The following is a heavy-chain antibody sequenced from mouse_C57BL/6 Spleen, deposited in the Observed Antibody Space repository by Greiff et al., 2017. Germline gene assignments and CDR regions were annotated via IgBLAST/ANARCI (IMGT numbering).Heavy chain of an antibody. J-gene: IGHJ4*01. CDR2: IDPSDSYT. CDR1: GYTFTSYW. D-gene: IGHD1-3*01. V-gene: IGHV1-59*01. Sequence: QVQLQQPGAELVRPGTSVKLSCKASGYTFTSYWMHWVKQRPGQGLEWIGVIDPSDSYTNYNQKFKGKATLTVDTSSSTAYMQLSSLTSEDSAVYYCARLESQFGNYYAMDYWGQGTSVTVSS. CDR3: ARLESQFGNYYAMDY.